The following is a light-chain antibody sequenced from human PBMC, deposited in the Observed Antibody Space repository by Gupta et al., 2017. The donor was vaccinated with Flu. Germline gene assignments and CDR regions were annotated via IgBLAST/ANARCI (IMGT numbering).Light chain of an antibody. V-gene: IGKV2-28*01. J-gene: IGKJ1*01. CDR1: QSLLHNNGYNY. CDR3: MQSLQTRT. CDR2: LAS. Sequence: ISCRSSQSLLHNNGYNYFDWYLQKPGQAPHLLIYLASNRASGVPERFNGSGSGRDFTLKISRVEAEDVGVYYCMQSLQTRTFGQGTRVEIK.